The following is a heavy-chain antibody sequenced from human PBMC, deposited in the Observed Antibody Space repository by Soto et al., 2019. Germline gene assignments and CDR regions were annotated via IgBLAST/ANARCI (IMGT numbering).Heavy chain of an antibody. V-gene: IGHV1-3*01. CDR3: ARKIVATGSFDY. J-gene: IGHJ4*02. CDR2: INAGNGNT. CDR1: GYTFTSYA. D-gene: IGHD5-12*01. Sequence: QVQLVQSGAEVKKPGASVKVSCKASGYTFTSYAIHWVRQAPGQRLEWMGWINAGNGNTKYSQKFQGRVTLTRDTSASTAYKEQSSLRSEDTAVYYCARKIVATGSFDYWGQGTLVTVSS.